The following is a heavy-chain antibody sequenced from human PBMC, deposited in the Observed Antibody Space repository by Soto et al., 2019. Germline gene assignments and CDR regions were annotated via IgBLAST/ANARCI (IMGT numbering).Heavy chain of an antibody. J-gene: IGHJ6*02. D-gene: IGHD3-22*01. Sequence: SETLSLTCTVSGGSISSYYWSWIRQPPGKGLEWIGYIYYSGSTNYNPSLKSRVTISVDTSKNQFSLKLSSVTAADTAVYYCARQRNYYDSSGYYYYYGMDVWGQGTTVTVSS. V-gene: IGHV4-59*08. CDR2: IYYSGST. CDR1: GGSISSYY. CDR3: ARQRNYYDSSGYYYYYGMDV.